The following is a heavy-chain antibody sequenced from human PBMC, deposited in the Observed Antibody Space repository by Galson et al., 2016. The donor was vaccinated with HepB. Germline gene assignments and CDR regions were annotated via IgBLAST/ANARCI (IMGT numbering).Heavy chain of an antibody. J-gene: IGHJ5*02. Sequence: SLRLSCAASGFTFSNYPMHWVRQAPGKGLEWVALISYDGSNKYYADSVKGRFTISRDNIKNTLYLQMNSLRTADTAVYYCARDQTLPLHNWLDPWGQGTLVTVSS. D-gene: IGHD2-15*01. CDR2: ISYDGSNK. CDR1: GFTFSNYP. V-gene: IGHV3-30*04. CDR3: ARDQTLPLHNWLDP.